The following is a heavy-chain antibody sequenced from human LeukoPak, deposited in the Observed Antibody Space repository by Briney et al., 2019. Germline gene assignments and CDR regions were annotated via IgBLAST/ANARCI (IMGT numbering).Heavy chain of an antibody. J-gene: IGHJ4*02. CDR2: INLDGSEE. V-gene: IGHV3-7*01. Sequence: GGSLRLSCAASGFTFTSYWMNWVRQAPGKGLEWVANINLDGSEEFYLESVRGRFTISRDNAKNSLSLQMNNLRDEDTAVYYCAARKGDQTTACWGQGTLITVSA. CDR3: AARKGDQTTAC. CDR1: GFTFTSYW. D-gene: IGHD1-14*01.